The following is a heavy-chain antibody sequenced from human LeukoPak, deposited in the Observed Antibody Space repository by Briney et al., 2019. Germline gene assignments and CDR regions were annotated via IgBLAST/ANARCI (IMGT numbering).Heavy chain of an antibody. J-gene: IGHJ4*02. Sequence: SETLCLTCTVSDDSITIYYWTWIRQPPGKGLHWIGYIDHTGITNYTPSLKSRVTISVDTSKNQFSLKLSSVTAADTAVYYCAREVGYSSGWYDYWGQGTLVTVSS. CDR1: DDSITIYY. V-gene: IGHV4-59*01. D-gene: IGHD6-19*01. CDR3: AREVGYSSGWYDY. CDR2: IDHTGIT.